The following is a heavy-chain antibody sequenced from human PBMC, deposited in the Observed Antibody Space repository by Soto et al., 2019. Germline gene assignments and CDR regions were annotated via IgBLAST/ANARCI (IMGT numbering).Heavy chain of an antibody. CDR2: VSHDGRNQ. V-gene: IGHV3-30*04. J-gene: IGHJ6*02. D-gene: IGHD1-26*01. Sequence: QVQLVESGGGVVQPGRSLRLSCAASGITFTDHAMHWVRQAPGKGLEWVAVVSHDGRNQYYTDSVKGRLTISRDISSNTLHLQMNSLRVEDTAIYYCAGERWAASRVLRNYNGMDVWGQGAAVTVS. CDR1: GITFTDHA. CDR3: AGERWAASRVLRNYNGMDV.